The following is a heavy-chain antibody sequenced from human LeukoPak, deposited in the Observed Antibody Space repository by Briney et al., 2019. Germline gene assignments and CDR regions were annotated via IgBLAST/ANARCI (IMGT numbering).Heavy chain of an antibody. V-gene: IGHV3-11*01. Sequence: GGSLRLSCAASGFTFSDYYMSWIRQAPGKGLEWVSYISSSGSTMFYVDSVEGRFTISRDNAKNSLYLQMNSLRTEDTAVYYCARDRGHYFDNSGYYTNWFDPWGQGTLVTVSS. CDR1: GFTFSDYY. D-gene: IGHD3-22*01. J-gene: IGHJ5*02. CDR3: ARDRGHYFDNSGYYTNWFDP. CDR2: ISSSGSTM.